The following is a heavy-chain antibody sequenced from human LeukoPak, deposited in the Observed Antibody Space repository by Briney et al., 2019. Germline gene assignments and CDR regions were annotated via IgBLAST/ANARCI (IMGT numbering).Heavy chain of an antibody. V-gene: IGHV3-21*01. CDR3: ARDQHSTVPLDY. D-gene: IGHD4-17*01. J-gene: IGHJ4*02. Sequence: PGGSLRLSCAASGFTFSSYSMNWVRQAPGKGLEWVSSISSSSSYIYYADSVKGRFTISRDNAKNSLYLQMNGLRAEDTAVYYCARDQHSTVPLDYWGQGTLVTVSS. CDR2: ISSSSSYI. CDR1: GFTFSSYS.